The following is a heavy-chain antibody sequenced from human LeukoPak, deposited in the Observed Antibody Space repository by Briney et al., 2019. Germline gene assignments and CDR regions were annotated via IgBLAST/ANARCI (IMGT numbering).Heavy chain of an antibody. Sequence: SETLSLTCTVSGGSISSYYWSWIRQPAGKGLEWIGRIYTSGSTNYNPSLKSRVTMSVDTSKNQFSLKLSSVTAADTAVYYCASGPRGFYYYYGMDVWGQETTVTVSS. CDR2: IYTSGST. CDR1: GGSISSYY. V-gene: IGHV4-4*07. CDR3: ASGPRGFYYYYGMDV. J-gene: IGHJ6*02. D-gene: IGHD5-12*01.